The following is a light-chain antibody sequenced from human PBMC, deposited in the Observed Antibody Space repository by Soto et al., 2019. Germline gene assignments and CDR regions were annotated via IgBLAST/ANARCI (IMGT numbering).Light chain of an antibody. Sequence: EIVLTQSPGTLSLSPGERATLSCRASQSVSSSYLAWYQLKPGQAPRLLIYGASSRATGIPDRFSGGESGTDFTLTISRLEPEDFALSDFQQYGSSPTFGGGTKVQIK. CDR2: GAS. V-gene: IGKV3-20*01. CDR1: QSVSSSY. CDR3: QQYGSSPT. J-gene: IGKJ4*01.